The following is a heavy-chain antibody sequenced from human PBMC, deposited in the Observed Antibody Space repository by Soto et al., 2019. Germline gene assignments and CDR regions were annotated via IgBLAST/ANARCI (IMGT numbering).Heavy chain of an antibody. J-gene: IGHJ4*02. CDR2: MNPNSGNT. CDR1: GYTFTSYD. Sequence: ASVKVSCKASGYTFTSYDINWVRQATGQGLEWMGWMNPNSGNTGYAQKFQGRVTMTRNTSISTAYMELSSLRSEDTAVYYCARGRDGSGYYFRWGQGTLVTVSS. V-gene: IGHV1-8*01. CDR3: ARGRDGSGYYFR. D-gene: IGHD3-22*01.